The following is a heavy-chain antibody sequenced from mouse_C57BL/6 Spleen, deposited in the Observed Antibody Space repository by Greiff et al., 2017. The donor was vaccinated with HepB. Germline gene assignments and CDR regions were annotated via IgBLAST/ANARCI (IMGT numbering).Heavy chain of an antibody. D-gene: IGHD1-1*01. Sequence: EVQLQQSGPELVKPGASVKISCKASGYSFTDYNMNWVKQSTGKSLEWIGVINPNYGTTSYNQKFKGKATLTVDQSSSTAYMQLNRLTSEDSAVYYGAVTTVVANWYFDVWGTGTTVTVSS. CDR3: AVTTVVANWYFDV. J-gene: IGHJ1*03. CDR2: INPNYGTT. V-gene: IGHV1-39*01. CDR1: GYSFTDYN.